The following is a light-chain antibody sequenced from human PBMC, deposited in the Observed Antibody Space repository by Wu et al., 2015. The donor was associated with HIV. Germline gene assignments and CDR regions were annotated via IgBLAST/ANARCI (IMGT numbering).Light chain of an antibody. J-gene: IGKJ1*01. CDR1: RVVSRS. CDR3: QKYNTAPWT. Sequence: RATLRPRRAESRVVSRSLAWFKEMPGQLPDSSSIVRPSGPTGVPAXFSGSGSGTEFTLTISSLQSEDVATYYCQKYNTAPWTFGQGTKVEMK. V-gene: IGKV3-15*01. CDR2: VRP.